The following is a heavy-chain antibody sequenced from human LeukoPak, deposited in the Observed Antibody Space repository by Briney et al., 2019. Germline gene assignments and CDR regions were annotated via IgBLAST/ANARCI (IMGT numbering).Heavy chain of an antibody. Sequence: SETLSLTCTVSGGSISSYYWSWIRQPPGKGLEWIGYIYYSGSTNYNPSLKSRVTISVDTSKNQFSLKLSSVTAADTAVYYCAGNEGAAAGDYWGQGTLVTVSS. CDR2: IYYSGST. CDR3: AGNEGAAAGDY. D-gene: IGHD6-13*01. V-gene: IGHV4-59*12. CDR1: GGSISSYY. J-gene: IGHJ4*02.